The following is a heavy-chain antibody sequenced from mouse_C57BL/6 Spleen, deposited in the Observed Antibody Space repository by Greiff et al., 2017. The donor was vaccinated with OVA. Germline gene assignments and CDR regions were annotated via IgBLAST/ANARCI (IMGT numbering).Heavy chain of an antibody. J-gene: IGHJ4*01. V-gene: IGHV1-54*01. CDR1: GYAFTNYL. Sequence: QVQLQQSGAELVRPGTSVKVSCKASGYAFTNYLIEWVKQRPGQGLEWIGVINPGSGGTNYNEKFKGKATLTADKSSSTAYMQLSSLTSEDSAVYFCARGDYYGSRDAMDYWGQGTSVTVSS. CDR3: ARGDYYGSRDAMDY. D-gene: IGHD1-1*01. CDR2: INPGSGGT.